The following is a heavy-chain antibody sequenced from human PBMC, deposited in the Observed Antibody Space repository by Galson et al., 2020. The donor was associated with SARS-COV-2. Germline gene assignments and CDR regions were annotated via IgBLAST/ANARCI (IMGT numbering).Heavy chain of an antibody. D-gene: IGHD3-10*01. CDR2: ISSSSSYI. V-gene: IGHV3-21*01. CDR3: ARGSYGSGSYLVS. J-gene: IGHJ4*02. Sequence: GGSLRLSCAASGFTFSSYSMNWVRQAPGKGLEWVSSISSSSSYIYYADSVKGRFTISRDNAKNSLYLQMNSLRAEDTAVYYCARGSYGSGSYLVSWGQGTLVTVSS. CDR1: GFTFSSYS.